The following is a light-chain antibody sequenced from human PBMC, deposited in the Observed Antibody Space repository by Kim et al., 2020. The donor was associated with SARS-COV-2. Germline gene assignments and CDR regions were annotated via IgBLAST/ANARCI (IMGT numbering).Light chain of an antibody. Sequence: QSVLTQLPSASGTPGQRVTISCSGSSSNIGSNTVNWYQQLPGTAPNLLIYTNNQRPSGVPDRFSGSKSGTSASLAISGLQSEDEADYYCAAWDDSLNGYVFGTGTKVTVL. V-gene: IGLV1-44*01. CDR1: SSNIGSNT. CDR3: AAWDDSLNGYV. CDR2: TNN. J-gene: IGLJ1*01.